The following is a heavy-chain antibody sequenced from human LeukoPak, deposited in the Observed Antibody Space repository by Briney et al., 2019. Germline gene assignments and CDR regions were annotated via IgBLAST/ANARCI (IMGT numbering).Heavy chain of an antibody. CDR3: TRVFGGYDVSDS. J-gene: IGHJ4*02. CDR2: IKKDGSQK. CDR1: GFTSSSFW. Sequence: GGSLRLSCAASGFTSSSFWMSWVRQAPGKGLEWVANIKKDGSQKYYVDSVEGRFTISRDNAKNSLYLQMDSLRLDDTAVYYCTRVFGGYDVSDSWGQGTRVTVSS. D-gene: IGHD3-3*01. V-gene: IGHV3-7*03.